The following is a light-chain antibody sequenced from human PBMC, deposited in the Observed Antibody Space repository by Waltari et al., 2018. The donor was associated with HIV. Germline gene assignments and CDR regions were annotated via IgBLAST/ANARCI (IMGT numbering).Light chain of an antibody. Sequence: DIVMTQSPDSLAVSLGARAAIYCKSSQSVLYSSNNKNYLAWYQQKPGQPPKLLIYWASTRESGVPDRFSGSGSGTDFTLTISSLQAEDVAVYYCQQYDSTPHSFGQGTKLEIK. V-gene: IGKV4-1*01. CDR2: WAS. CDR1: QSVLYSSNNKNY. CDR3: QQYDSTPHS. J-gene: IGKJ2*03.